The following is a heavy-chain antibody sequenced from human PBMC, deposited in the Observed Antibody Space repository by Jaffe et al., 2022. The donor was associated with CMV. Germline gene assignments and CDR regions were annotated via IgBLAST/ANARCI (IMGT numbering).Heavy chain of an antibody. CDR1: GFTFSGSA. CDR3: TRHEGQSGDY. V-gene: IGHV3-73*02. D-gene: IGHD6-25*01. CDR2: IRSKANSYAT. Sequence: EVQLVESGGGLVQPGGSLKLSCAASGFTFSGSAMHWVRQASGKGLEWVGRIRSKANSYATAYAASVKGRFTISRDDSKNTAYLQMNSLKTEDTAVYYCTRHEGQSGDYWGQGTLVTVSS. J-gene: IGHJ4*02.